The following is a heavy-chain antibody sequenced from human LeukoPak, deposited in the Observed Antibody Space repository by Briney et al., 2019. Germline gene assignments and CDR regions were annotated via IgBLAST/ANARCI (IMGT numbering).Heavy chain of an antibody. CDR1: GGSISGYY. V-gene: IGHV4-4*07. CDR3: ARGLYNWNHFFDY. Sequence: SETLSLTCTVSGGSISGYYWSWIRQPAGKGLEWIGRIYTSGSTNYSPSLKSRVTMSVDTSKNQFSLRLTSVTAADTAVYYCARGLYNWNHFFDYLGQGTLVTVSS. CDR2: IYTSGST. D-gene: IGHD1-20*01. J-gene: IGHJ4*02.